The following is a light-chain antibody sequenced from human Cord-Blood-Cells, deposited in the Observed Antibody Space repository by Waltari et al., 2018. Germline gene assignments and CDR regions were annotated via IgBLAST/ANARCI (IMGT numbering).Light chain of an antibody. Sequence: DIQMAKSQSSLSASVGDRVTITCRASQSISSHLNWYQQKPGHAPMLLIYAASSLQSGVPSRFSGSGSETDFTITISSLQPEDFAAYDSPQGDSRPVTSGAGTKVDIK. CDR2: AAS. J-gene: IGKJ3*01. CDR1: QSISSH. CDR3: PQGDSRPVT. V-gene: IGKV1-39*01.